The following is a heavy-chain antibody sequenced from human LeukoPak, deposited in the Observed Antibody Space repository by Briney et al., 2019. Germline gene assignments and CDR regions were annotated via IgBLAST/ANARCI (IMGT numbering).Heavy chain of an antibody. D-gene: IGHD3-16*01. J-gene: IGHJ4*02. CDR2: INHSGST. CDR1: GGSFSGYY. Sequence: PSETLSLTCAVYGGSFSGYYWSWIPQPPGKGLEWIGEINHSGSTNYNPSLKSRVTISVDTSKNQFSLKLSSVTAADTAVYYCASLRRGELYSLGYWGQGTLVTVSS. V-gene: IGHV4-34*01. CDR3: ASLRRGELYSLGY.